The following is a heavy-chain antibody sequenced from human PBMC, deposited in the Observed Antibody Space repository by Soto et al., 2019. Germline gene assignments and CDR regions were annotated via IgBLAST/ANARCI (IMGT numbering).Heavy chain of an antibody. J-gene: IGHJ3*01. CDR2: INHSGST. V-gene: IGHV4-34*01. D-gene: IGHD3-9*01. Sequence: SETLSLTCAVYGGSFSGYYWSWIRQPPGKGLEWIGEINHSGSTNYNPSLKSRVTISVDTSKNQFSLKLSSVTAADTAVYYCARCPFGYYDIQTGLYAFDLWGPGTRVT. CDR1: GGSFSGYY. CDR3: ARCPFGYYDIQTGLYAFDL.